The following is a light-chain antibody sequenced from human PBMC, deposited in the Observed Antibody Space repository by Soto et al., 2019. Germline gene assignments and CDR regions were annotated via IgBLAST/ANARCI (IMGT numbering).Light chain of an antibody. V-gene: IGKV3-11*01. CDR3: QHRKNWPTA. Sequence: EIVLTQSPATLSLSPGERATLYCRASQSVAWYLAWYQQKPGQAPRLLIYDTSTRATGIPARFSGSGSGTDFTLTISSLEPEDFAIYYCQHRKNWPTAFGQGTKLEIK. CDR1: QSVAWY. CDR2: DTS. J-gene: IGKJ2*01.